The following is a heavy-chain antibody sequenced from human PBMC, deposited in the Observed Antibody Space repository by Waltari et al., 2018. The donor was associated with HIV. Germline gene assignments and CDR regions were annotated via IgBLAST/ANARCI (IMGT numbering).Heavy chain of an antibody. J-gene: IGHJ3*01. V-gene: IGHV3-66*01. CDR1: GFTVSNNF. CDR3: AREEAVTARGGIDV. CDR2: IYSGGST. D-gene: IGHD3-10*01. Sequence: EVQLVDSGGGLVQPGGSLRLSCAASGFTVSNNFMSWVRAAPGKGLEWVSVIYSGGSTYYADSVKGRFTISRDNSKNTLYLQMNSLRVEDTAVYYCAREEAVTARGGIDVWGQGTMVTVSS.